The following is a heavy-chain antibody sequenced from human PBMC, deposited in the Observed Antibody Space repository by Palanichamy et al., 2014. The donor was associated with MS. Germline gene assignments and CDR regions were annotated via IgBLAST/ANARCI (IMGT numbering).Heavy chain of an antibody. CDR3: TKQMYYYDASDY. Sequence: EVQLVESGGGLAKPGGSLRLSCAASGFTFSNAWMSWVRQAPGKGLEWVGRITSKIDGETTDYAAPVKGRFTISRDDSKNTLDLHMNSLKTEDTAVYYCTKQMYYYDASDYWGQGTLVTVSS. V-gene: IGHV3-15*01. CDR1: GFTFSNAW. D-gene: IGHD3-22*01. J-gene: IGHJ4*02. CDR2: ITSKIDGETT.